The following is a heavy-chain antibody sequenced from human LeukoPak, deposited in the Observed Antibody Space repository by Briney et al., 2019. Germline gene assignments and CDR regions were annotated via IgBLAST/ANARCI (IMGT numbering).Heavy chain of an antibody. V-gene: IGHV3-23*01. Sequence: GGSLRLSCAASGFTFSSYAMSWVRQAPGKGLEWISTISGSGGSTYYADSVKGRFTISRDNSKNTLYLQMNSLRAEDTAFYYCATSGYDEDYFDYWGQGTLVTVSS. D-gene: IGHD5-12*01. CDR3: ATSGYDEDYFDY. CDR1: GFTFSSYA. CDR2: ISGSGGST. J-gene: IGHJ4*02.